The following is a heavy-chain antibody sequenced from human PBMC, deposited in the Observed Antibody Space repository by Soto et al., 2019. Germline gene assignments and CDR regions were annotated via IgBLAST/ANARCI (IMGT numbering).Heavy chain of an antibody. J-gene: IGHJ3*01. V-gene: IGHV4-4*02. D-gene: IGHD3-9*01. CDR1: GGSISSSHW. CDR3: ARVVLTITRGAFDA. CDR2: ISNSGTS. Sequence: QVQLQESGPGLVKPSGTLSLTCAVSGGSISSSHWWTWVRQSPGKGLEYIGEISNSGTSNSNPSIKSRVTLSVDKSKNHFSLTLTSVTAADTAVYYCARVVLTITRGAFDAWGQGTLVIVSS.